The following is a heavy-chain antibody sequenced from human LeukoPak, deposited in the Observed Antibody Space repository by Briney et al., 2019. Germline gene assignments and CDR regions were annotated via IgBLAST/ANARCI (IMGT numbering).Heavy chain of an antibody. J-gene: IGHJ2*01. Sequence: SETLSLTCAVYGGSFSGYYWSWIRQPPGKGLEWIGEINHSGSTNYNPSLKSRVTISVDTSKNQFSLKLSSVTAADTAVYYCARQRGVVAATPYRYFDLWGRGTLVTVSS. V-gene: IGHV4-34*01. CDR3: ARQRGVVAATPYRYFDL. CDR2: INHSGST. D-gene: IGHD2-15*01. CDR1: GGSFSGYY.